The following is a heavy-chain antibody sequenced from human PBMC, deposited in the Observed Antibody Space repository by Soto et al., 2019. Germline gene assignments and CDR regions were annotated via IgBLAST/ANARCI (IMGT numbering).Heavy chain of an antibody. V-gene: IGHV1-69*15. CDR3: ARGNHRWLQLWYFDL. D-gene: IGHD5-12*01. CDR1: GDTFSSYT. J-gene: IGHJ2*01. CDR2: IIPNFGTA. Sequence: QVQLVQSGAEVKKPGSSVTVSCKASGDTFSSYTISWLRQAPRQGLEWMGRIIPNFGTANYALKFQGRVTITADESTGTAYMELSSLRSEDTAVYYCARGNHRWLQLWYFDLWGRGTLVTVSS.